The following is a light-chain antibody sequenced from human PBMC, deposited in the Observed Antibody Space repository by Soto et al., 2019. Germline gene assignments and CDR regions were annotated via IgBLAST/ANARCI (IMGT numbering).Light chain of an antibody. V-gene: IGLV1-47*01. Sequence: QSVLTQPPSASGTPGQRVTISCSGTSSNIGRHFVSWYQHVPGAAPKLLIYRDNQRPSGVPDRFSGSKSGASASLAISGLRSADETEYYCASWDASLNGPIFGGGTKLTGL. CDR3: ASWDASLNGPI. CDR2: RDN. J-gene: IGLJ2*01. CDR1: SSNIGRHF.